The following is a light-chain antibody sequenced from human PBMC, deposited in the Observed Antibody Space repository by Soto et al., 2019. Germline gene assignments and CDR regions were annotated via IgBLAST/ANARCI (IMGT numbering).Light chain of an antibody. J-gene: IGLJ1*01. CDR2: EVV. CDR1: KNDIGVYDF. V-gene: IGLV2-8*01. CDR3: KPHAGRNTQD. Sequence: RSAPRSESGSLSQAAAFFCTGTKNDIGVYDFVSWYQHHPGKAPRLIIYEVVQRPSGVPDRFSGSKSGNTASLTVSGLQAADEADYLCKPHAGRNTQDFGSGTNVPVL.